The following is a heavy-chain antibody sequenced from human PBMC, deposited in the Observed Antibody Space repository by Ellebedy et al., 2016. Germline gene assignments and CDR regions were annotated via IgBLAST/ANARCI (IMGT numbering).Heavy chain of an antibody. CDR3: ARDVISSGWYVGFEY. V-gene: IGHV3-66*01. CDR1: GFTVSSNY. Sequence: GESLKISCAASGFTVSSNYMSWVRQAPGKGLEWVSVIYSGGSTYYTDSVKGRFTISRDNSKNTLYLQMNSLRAEDTAVYYCARDVISSGWYVGFEYWGQGTLVTVSS. CDR2: IYSGGST. D-gene: IGHD6-19*01. J-gene: IGHJ4*02.